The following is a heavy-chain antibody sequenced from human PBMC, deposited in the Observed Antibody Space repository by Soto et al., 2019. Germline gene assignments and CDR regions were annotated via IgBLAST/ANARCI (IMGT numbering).Heavy chain of an antibody. D-gene: IGHD2-21*02. J-gene: IGHJ6*02. CDR2: MYNTGST. CDR3: ARDLWGYCGADCYPLDV. CDR1: GGSISRYY. V-gene: IGHV4-59*01. Sequence: SETLSLTCTVSGGSISRYYWSWIRQPPGKGLKRIGYMYNTGSTIYNPSHKSRVTISVDTSKNQFSLKLNSVTAADTAVYFCARDLWGYCGADCYPLDVWGQGTTVTVSS.